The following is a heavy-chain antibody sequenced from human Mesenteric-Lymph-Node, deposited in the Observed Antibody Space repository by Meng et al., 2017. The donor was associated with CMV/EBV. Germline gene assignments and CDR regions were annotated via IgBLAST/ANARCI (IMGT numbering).Heavy chain of an antibody. CDR1: TFSSYA. CDR2: IIPIFGTA. Sequence: TFSSYAISWVRQAPGQGLEWMGGIIPIFGTANYAQKFQGRVTITADESTSTAYMELSSLRSEDTAVYYCARGTEYCSSTSCPTPLDYWGQGTLVTVSS. D-gene: IGHD2-2*01. J-gene: IGHJ4*02. CDR3: ARGTEYCSSTSCPTPLDY. V-gene: IGHV1-69*01.